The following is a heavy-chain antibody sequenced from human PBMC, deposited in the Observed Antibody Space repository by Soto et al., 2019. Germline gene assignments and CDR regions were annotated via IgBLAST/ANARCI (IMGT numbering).Heavy chain of an antibody. Sequence: SQALSLTGAISWDSFSSNNAACNCIRQSPSRGLEWLGRTYYRSKWYNHYAVSVKSRITVNPDTSKNQFSLQLNSVTPEDTAVYYCARSGPGGYIDYWGQGTLVTVSS. CDR2: TYYRSKWYN. V-gene: IGHV6-1*01. CDR3: ARSGPGGYIDY. D-gene: IGHD3-22*01. CDR1: WDSFSSNNAA. J-gene: IGHJ4*02.